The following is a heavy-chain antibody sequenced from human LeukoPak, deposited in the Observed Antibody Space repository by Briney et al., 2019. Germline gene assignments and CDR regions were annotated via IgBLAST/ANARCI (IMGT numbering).Heavy chain of an antibody. D-gene: IGHD6-13*01. CDR3: ARTLVPSSSWYVDPTDFDY. V-gene: IGHV2-70*11. J-gene: IGHJ4*02. CDR1: GFSLSTSGMC. Sequence: SGPTLVNPTQTLTLTCTFSGFSLSTSGMCVSWIRQPPGKALEWLARIDWDDDKYYSTSLKTRLTISKDTSKNQVVLTMTNMDPVDTATYYCARTLVPSSSWYVDPTDFDYWGQGTLVTVSS. CDR2: IDWDDDK.